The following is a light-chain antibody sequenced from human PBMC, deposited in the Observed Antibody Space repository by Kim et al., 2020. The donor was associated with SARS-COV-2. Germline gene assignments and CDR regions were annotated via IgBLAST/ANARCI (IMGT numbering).Light chain of an antibody. CDR1: RGSIASNY. Sequence: NFMLTQPHAVSESPGKTITISCTRSRGSIASNYVHWYQQRSGSSPTTVIFDDNQRPSGVPDRFSGSIDSSSNSASLTISGLKTEDEADYYCQSYDSSDLCVFGGGTQLTVL. CDR3: QSYDSSDLCV. CDR2: DDN. V-gene: IGLV6-57*01. J-gene: IGLJ7*01.